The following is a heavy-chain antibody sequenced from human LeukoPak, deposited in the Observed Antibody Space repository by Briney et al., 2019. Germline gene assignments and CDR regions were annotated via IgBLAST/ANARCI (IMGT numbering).Heavy chain of an antibody. D-gene: IGHD3-16*02. CDR1: GFTFSGSA. Sequence: PGGSLRLSCAASGFTFSGSAMHWVRQASGKGLEWVGRIRSKANSYATAYAASVKGRFTISRDDSKNTAYLQMNSLKTEDTAVYYCTPYRRADFYYSYGMDVWGQGTTVTVS. CDR3: TPYRRADFYYSYGMDV. J-gene: IGHJ6*02. CDR2: IRSKANSYAT. V-gene: IGHV3-73*01.